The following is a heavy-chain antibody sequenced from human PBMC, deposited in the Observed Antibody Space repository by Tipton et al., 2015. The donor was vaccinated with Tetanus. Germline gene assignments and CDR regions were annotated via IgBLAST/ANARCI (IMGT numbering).Heavy chain of an antibody. Sequence: TLSLTCSVSGGPINPYYWSWIRQPPGKGLEWIGNIYSSGSTYYNPSLKSRVTISVDTSRNQFSLRLKSVTPADTAMYYCARDHRLSASYAGWFDPWGQGTLVTVSS. CDR1: GGPINPYY. J-gene: IGHJ5*02. CDR2: IYSSGST. V-gene: IGHV4-59*01. CDR3: ARDHRLSASYAGWFDP. D-gene: IGHD2-8*01.